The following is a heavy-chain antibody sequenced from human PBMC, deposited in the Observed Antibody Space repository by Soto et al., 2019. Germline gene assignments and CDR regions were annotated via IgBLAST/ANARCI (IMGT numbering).Heavy chain of an antibody. CDR2: INPSGGST. CDR3: ARVYPIDFFYGDVGNNGFYP. D-gene: IGHD3-3*01. V-gene: IGHV1-46*03. J-gene: IGHJ5*02. Sequence: ASVKVSCKASGYTFTSYYMHWVRQAPGQGLEWMGIINPSGGSTSYAQKFQGRVTMTRDTSTSTVYMELSSLRSEDTAVYYCARVYPIDFFYGDVGNNGFYPLALRTPVPVSA. CDR1: GYTFTSYY.